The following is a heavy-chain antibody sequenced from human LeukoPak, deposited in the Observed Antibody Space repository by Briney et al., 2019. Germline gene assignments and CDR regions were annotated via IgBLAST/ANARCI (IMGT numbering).Heavy chain of an antibody. V-gene: IGHV1-2*02. CDR2: INPNSGGT. Sequence: GASVKVSCKASGYTFTGYYMHWVRQAPGQGLEWMGWINPNSGGTNYAQKFQGRVTMTRDTSISTAYMELSRLRSDDTAVYYCGTHSSSSWFPNKPTPSPADYWGQGTLVTVSS. CDR1: GYTFTGYY. CDR3: GTHSSSSWFPNKPTPSPADY. J-gene: IGHJ4*02. D-gene: IGHD6-6*01.